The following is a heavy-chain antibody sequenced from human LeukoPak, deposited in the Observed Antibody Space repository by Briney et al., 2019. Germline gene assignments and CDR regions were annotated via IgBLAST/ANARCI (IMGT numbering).Heavy chain of an antibody. CDR3: ARAAGSYGYDFFDY. V-gene: IGHV4-59*01. J-gene: IGHJ4*02. Sequence: GSLRLSCAASGFTFSSYAMSWIRQPPGKGLEWIGYIYYSGSTNYNPSLKSRVTISVDTSKNQFSLKLSSVTAADTAVYYCARAAGSYGYDFFDYWGQGTLVTVSS. CDR1: GFTFSSYA. CDR2: IYYSGST. D-gene: IGHD5-18*01.